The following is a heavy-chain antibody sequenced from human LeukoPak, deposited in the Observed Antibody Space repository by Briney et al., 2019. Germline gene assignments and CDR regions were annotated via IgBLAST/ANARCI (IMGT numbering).Heavy chain of an antibody. CDR3: ARLGGSEYYDSSGYYLFDY. CDR2: IYYSGST. J-gene: IGHJ4*02. V-gene: IGHV4-39*01. CDR1: GGSISSSSYY. Sequence: PSETLSLTCTVSGGSISSSSYYWGWIRQPPGKGLEWIGSIYYSGSTYYNPSLKSRVTISVDTSKNQFSLKLSSVTAADTAVYYCARLGGSEYYDSSGYYLFDYRGQGTLVTVSS. D-gene: IGHD3-22*01.